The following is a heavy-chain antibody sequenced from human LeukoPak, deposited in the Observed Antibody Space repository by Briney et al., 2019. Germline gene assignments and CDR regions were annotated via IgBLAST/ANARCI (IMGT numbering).Heavy chain of an antibody. CDR2: ISYDGSNK. CDR1: GFTFISYG. Sequence: PGGSLRLSCAASGFTFISYGMHWVRQAPGKGLEWVAVISYDGSNKYYADSVKGRFTISRDNSKNTLYLQMNSLRAEDTAVYYCAKEPYSNYRDLDYWGQGTLVTVSS. D-gene: IGHD4-11*01. V-gene: IGHV3-30*18. J-gene: IGHJ4*02. CDR3: AKEPYSNYRDLDY.